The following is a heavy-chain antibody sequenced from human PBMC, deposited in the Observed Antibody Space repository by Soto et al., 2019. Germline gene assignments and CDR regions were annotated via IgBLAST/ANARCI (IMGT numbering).Heavy chain of an antibody. J-gene: IGHJ3*02. CDR2: IIPMFGST. V-gene: IGHV1-69*01. D-gene: IGHD2-15*01. Sequence: QVQLVQSGAEVKRPGSSVKVSCKASGDTFSTFAITWVRQAPGQGLEWLGGIIPMFGSTKYAQNFQGGVTITADESTSTAYMELSSLRSEDTAVYYCAREGYCSSGSCSFDGFDIWGQGTMVNVSS. CDR3: AREGYCSSGSCSFDGFDI. CDR1: GDTFSTFA.